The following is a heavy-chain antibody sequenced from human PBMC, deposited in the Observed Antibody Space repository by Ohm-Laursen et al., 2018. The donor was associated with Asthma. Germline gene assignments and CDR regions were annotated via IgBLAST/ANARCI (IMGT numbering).Heavy chain of an antibody. CDR3: ATLSWYASQF. Sequence: GSLRLSCAASGVAFTDSWMSWVRQLPGGSLEWVAKINPLGYEKYYMDSMEGRFSISRDNSKNSLYLQMSSLRGEDTAIYYCATLSWYASQFWGQGTLVTVSS. J-gene: IGHJ4*02. CDR2: INPLGYEK. D-gene: IGHD2-2*01. CDR1: GVAFTDSW. V-gene: IGHV3-7*01.